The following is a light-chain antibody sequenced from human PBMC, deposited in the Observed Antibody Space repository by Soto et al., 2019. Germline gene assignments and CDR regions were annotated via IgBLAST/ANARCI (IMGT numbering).Light chain of an antibody. CDR2: EVS. Sequence: QSALTQPPSASGSPGQSVTISCTGTSSDVGGYNYVSWYQQHPGKAPKLMIYEVSKRPSGVPDRFSGSKSGNTASLTVSGLQAEDEADYYCSSYAGSNNFGVFGTGVKLNVL. CDR3: SSYAGSNNFGV. V-gene: IGLV2-8*01. CDR1: SSDVGGYNY. J-gene: IGLJ1*01.